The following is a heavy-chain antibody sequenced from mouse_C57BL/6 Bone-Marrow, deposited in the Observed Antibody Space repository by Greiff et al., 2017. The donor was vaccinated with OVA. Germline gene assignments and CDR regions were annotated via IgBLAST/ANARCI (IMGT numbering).Heavy chain of an antibody. J-gene: IGHJ2*01. Sequence: EVKLMESGGDLVKPGGSLKLSCAASGFTFSSYGMSWVRQTPDKRLEWVATISSGGSYPYYPDSVKGRFTISRDNAKNTLYLQMSSLKSEDTAMYYCARRGDYDYFDYWGQGTTLTVSS. V-gene: IGHV5-6*02. CDR3: ARRGDYDYFDY. CDR2: ISSGGSYP. D-gene: IGHD2-4*01. CDR1: GFTFSSYG.